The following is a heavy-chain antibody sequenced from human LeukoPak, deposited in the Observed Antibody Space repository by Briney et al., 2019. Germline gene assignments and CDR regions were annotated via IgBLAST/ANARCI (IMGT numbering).Heavy chain of an antibody. CDR1: GFSFSTYW. CDR2: INPDGSTS. D-gene: IGHD6-6*01. V-gene: IGHV3-74*01. J-gene: IGHJ3*02. Sequence: GGSLRLSCAASGFSFSTYWMHWVRQAPGKGLVWVARINPDGSTSSYADSVKGRFTISRDNSKNTLYLQMNSLRAEDTAVYYCAKVLASQLGNDAFDIWGQGTMVTVSS. CDR3: AKVLASQLGNDAFDI.